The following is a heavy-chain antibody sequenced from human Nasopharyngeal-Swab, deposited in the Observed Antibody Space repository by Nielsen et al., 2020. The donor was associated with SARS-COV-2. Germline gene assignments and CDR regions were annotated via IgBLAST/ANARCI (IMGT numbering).Heavy chain of an antibody. CDR3: AKDSSVARGLDY. D-gene: IGHD3-10*01. V-gene: IGHV3-9*01. CDR1: GLALDDYA. CDR2: ISWNGGSL. J-gene: IGHJ4*02. Sequence: SLKIPCAASGLALDDYAMHWVRQAPGKGLEWVSGISWNGGSLAYAGSVKGRFTISRDNAENSLYLQMDSLRPEDTAVYFCAKDSSVARGLDYWGQGALVTVSS.